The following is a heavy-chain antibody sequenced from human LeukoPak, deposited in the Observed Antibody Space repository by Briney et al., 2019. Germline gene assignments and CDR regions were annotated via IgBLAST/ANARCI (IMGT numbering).Heavy chain of an antibody. CDR2: ISYSGIN. D-gene: IGHD5-24*01. V-gene: IGHV4-59*01. CDR3: ARDVRRRDGYNYAEV. Sequence: SETLSLTCTVSGGSISSYYWSWIRQPPGKGLEWIGYISYSGINNYNPSLKSRVTISVDTSKNHFSLKPTSVTAADTAVYYCARDVRRRDGYNYAEVWGQGTLVTVSS. CDR1: GGSISSYY. J-gene: IGHJ4*02.